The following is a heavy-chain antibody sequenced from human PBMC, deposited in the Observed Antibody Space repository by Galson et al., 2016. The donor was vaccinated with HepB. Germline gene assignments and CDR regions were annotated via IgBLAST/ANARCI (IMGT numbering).Heavy chain of an antibody. CDR1: GFTFSSTA. Sequence: SLRLSCAASGFTFSSTAMSWVRQAPGKGLEWVSAISGSGGFTAYADSVKGRFTISRDNSKNTLYLQMNGLRAEDPAVYYCAKDPLTNSYYMDVWGKGTTGTVSS. V-gene: IGHV3-23*01. CDR3: AKDPLTNSYYMDV. J-gene: IGHJ6*03. CDR2: ISGSGGFT. D-gene: IGHD3-10*01.